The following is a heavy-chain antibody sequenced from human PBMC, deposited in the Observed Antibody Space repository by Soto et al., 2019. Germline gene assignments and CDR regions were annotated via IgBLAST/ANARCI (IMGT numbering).Heavy chain of an antibody. CDR3: ARDIRGYSRAFDY. D-gene: IGHD5-18*01. Sequence: QVQLQESGPGLVKPSETLSLTCTVSGDSVSSDNYYWTWIRQPPGKGLEWIGYIYSSGSTNYHPSLKSRVTMSLDTSSNQFSLKLTSVTAADTAVYYCARDIRGYSRAFDYCGQGTLVTVSS. V-gene: IGHV4-61*01. J-gene: IGHJ4*02. CDR2: IYSSGST. CDR1: GDSVSSDNYY.